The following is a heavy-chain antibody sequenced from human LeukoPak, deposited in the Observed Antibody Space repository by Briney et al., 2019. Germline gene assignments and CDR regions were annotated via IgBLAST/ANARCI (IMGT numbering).Heavy chain of an antibody. V-gene: IGHV3-23*01. CDR1: GFTFSSYA. CDR2: ISGSTGST. D-gene: IGHD1-26*01. CDR3: AKDGERGSYSYFDY. J-gene: IGHJ4*02. Sequence: GGSLRLSCAASGFTFSSYAMSWARQAPGKGLEWVSAISGSTGSTYYADSVKGRFTISRGNSKNTLYLQMKSLRAEDTAVYYCAKDGERGSYSYFDYWGQGTLVTVSS.